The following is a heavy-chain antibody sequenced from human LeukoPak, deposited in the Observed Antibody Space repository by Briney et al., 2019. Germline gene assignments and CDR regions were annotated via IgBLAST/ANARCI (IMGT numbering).Heavy chain of an antibody. Sequence: GGSLRLSCAASGFTFSNFGMHWVRQAPGKGLEWVAFIRFDGTSEFYADSVKARFTISRDNSQNTLYLQMNSLRAEDTAVYYCAKGHSSGWYVYDYWGQGTLVTVSS. D-gene: IGHD6-19*01. CDR1: GFTFSNFG. CDR2: IRFDGTSE. V-gene: IGHV3-30*02. CDR3: AKGHSSGWYVYDY. J-gene: IGHJ4*02.